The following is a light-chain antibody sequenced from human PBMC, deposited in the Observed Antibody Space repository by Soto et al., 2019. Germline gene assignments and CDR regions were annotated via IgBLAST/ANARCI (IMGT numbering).Light chain of an antibody. J-gene: IGKJ1*01. V-gene: IGKV1-5*01. CDR2: DAS. Sequence: DIQMTQSPSTLSASVGDRVTITCRASQSISSWLAWYQQKPGKAPKLLIYDASSLESGVPSRFSGSGSGTEFTLTISSLQPDDFATYYGQQYNSYSRRTFGQGTKVEI. CDR1: QSISSW. CDR3: QQYNSYSRRT.